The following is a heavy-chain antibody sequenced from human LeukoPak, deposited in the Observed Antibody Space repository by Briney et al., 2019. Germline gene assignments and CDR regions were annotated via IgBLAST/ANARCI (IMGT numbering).Heavy chain of an antibody. D-gene: IGHD4-23*01. CDR1: GYTFTSYG. J-gene: IGHJ6*02. CDR3: ERERQVTRFKYYYYYGMDV. V-gene: IGHV1-18*01. Sequence: ASVKVSCKASGYTFTSYGISWVRQAPGQGLDWMGWISAYNGNTNYAQKLQGRVTMTTDTSTSTAYMELRSLRSDDTAVYYCERERQVTRFKYYYYYGMDVWGQPTTVTVSS. CDR2: ISAYNGNT.